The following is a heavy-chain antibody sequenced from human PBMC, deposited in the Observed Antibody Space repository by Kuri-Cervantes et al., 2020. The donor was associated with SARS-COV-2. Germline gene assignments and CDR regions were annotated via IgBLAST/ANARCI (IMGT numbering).Heavy chain of an antibody. D-gene: IGHD5-18*01. CDR1: GFTFSDYY. J-gene: IGHJ6*02. CDR3: STTAMADYYYYYGMDV. Sequence: ETLSLTCAASGFTFSDYYMTWIRQAPGKGLEWVGRIKSKTDGGTTDYAAPVKGRFTISRDDSKNTLYLQMNSLKTEDTAVYYCSTTAMADYYYYYGMDVWGQGPTVTVSS. V-gene: IGHV3-15*01. CDR2: IKSKTDGGTT.